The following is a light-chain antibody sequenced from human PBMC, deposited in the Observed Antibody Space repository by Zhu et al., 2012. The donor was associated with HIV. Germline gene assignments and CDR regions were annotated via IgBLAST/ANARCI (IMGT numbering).Light chain of an antibody. CDR3: QQYFSLCT. Sequence: DIQMTQSPSSLSTSVGDRVTITCRASQGIRNSLAWYQQKPGKAPKLLLYASSTLESGVPSRFSGRGSGTDYTLTISSLQPEDFATYYCQQYFSLCTFGQGTKVEIK. CDR2: ASS. CDR1: QGIRNS. J-gene: IGKJ1*01. V-gene: IGKV1-NL1*01.